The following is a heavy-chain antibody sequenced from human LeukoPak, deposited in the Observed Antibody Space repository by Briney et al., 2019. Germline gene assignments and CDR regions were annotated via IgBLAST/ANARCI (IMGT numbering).Heavy chain of an antibody. J-gene: IGHJ5*02. D-gene: IGHD6-13*01. CDR2: ISGSGDST. Sequence: PGGSLRLSCAASGFTFSSYSMNWVRQAPGKGLEWVSTISGSGDSTYYADSVKGRFTISRDNSKNTLYLQMNSLRAEDTAVYYCAKSIAAAGLFDPWGQGTLVTVSS. CDR3: AKSIAAAGLFDP. CDR1: GFTFSSYS. V-gene: IGHV3-23*01.